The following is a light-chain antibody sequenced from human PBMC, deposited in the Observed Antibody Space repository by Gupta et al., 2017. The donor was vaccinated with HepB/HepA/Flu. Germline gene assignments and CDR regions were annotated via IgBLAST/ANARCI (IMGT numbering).Light chain of an antibody. J-gene: IGKJ3*01. CDR1: QGISSY. V-gene: IGKV1-8*01. Sequence: AIRMTQSPYSFYASTGDRVTITCRASQGISSYLAWYQQKPGKAPKLLIYAASTLQSGVPSRFSGSGSGTDFTLTISCLQSEDFATYYCQQYYSYPFTFGPGTKVDIK. CDR2: AAS. CDR3: QQYYSYPFT.